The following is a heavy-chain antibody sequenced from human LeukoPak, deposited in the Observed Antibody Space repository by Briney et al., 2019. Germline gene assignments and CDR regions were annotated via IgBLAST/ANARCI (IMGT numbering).Heavy chain of an antibody. D-gene: IGHD1-26*01. Sequence: TGRSLRLSCAASGFTFSSYAMHWVRQAPGKGLEWVAVVSYDGSNKYYADSVKGRFTISRDNSKNTLFLQMNSLRAEDTAVYYCAKGGPSLVGAPPWFGPWGQGTSVTVSS. J-gene: IGHJ5*02. CDR2: VSYDGSNK. CDR1: GFTFSSYA. V-gene: IGHV3-30-3*01. CDR3: AKGGPSLVGAPPWFGP.